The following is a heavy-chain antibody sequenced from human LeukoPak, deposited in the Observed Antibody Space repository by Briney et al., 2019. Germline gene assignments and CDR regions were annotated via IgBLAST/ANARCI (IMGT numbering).Heavy chain of an antibody. CDR3: STGFDWLLGY. D-gene: IGHD3-9*01. Sequence: ASAKVSCKVSGDRLTALSIHWVRPAPGKGLEWMGGFDHEADETIYAQKFQARITMTEDTSTDTAYMELSRLRSEATAVYYWSTGFDWLLGYWGQGTPVTVSS. J-gene: IGHJ4*02. CDR1: GDRLTALS. V-gene: IGHV1-24*01. CDR2: FDHEADET.